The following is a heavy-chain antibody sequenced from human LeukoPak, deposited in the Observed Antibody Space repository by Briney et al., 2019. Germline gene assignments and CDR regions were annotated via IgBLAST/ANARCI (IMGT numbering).Heavy chain of an antibody. V-gene: IGHV3-7*01. CDR3: ARDSPGYGAYVS. Sequence: PGGSLRLSCAASGFTFSTYWMTWVRQAPGKGLAWVAIIKEDGSREYYVDSVKGRFTISRDNAKNSLYLQMDSLTAEYTAVYYCARDSPGYGAYVSWGQGTLVSVSS. D-gene: IGHD5-12*01. CDR2: IKEDGSRE. CDR1: GFTFSTYW. J-gene: IGHJ1*01.